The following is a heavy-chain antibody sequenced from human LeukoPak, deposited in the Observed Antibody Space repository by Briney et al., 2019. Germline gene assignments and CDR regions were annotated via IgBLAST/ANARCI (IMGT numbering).Heavy chain of an antibody. V-gene: IGHV1-8*01. CDR3: ARGRHNNC. CDR2: MSPNSGNT. CDR1: GYTFTSYD. J-gene: IGHJ3*01. Sequence: ASVKVSCKASGYTFTSYDISWVRQATGQGLEWMGWMSPNSGNTGYAQKFQGRVIMTRNTSISTAYVELSSLRSEDTAVYCCARGRHNNCWGQGTMVTVSS. D-gene: IGHD1-1*01.